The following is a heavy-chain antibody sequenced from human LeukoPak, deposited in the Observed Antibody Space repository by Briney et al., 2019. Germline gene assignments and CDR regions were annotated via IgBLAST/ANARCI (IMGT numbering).Heavy chain of an antibody. CDR2: INHSGST. CDR1: GGSFSGYY. V-gene: IGHV4-34*01. Sequence: SETLSLTCAVYGGSFSGYYWSWIRQPPGKGLEWIGEINHSGSTNYNPSLKSRVTISVDTSKNQFSLKLSSVTAADTAVYYCAREKGKYYYDSSGPFDYWGQGTLVTVSS. CDR3: AREKGKYYYDSSGPFDY. D-gene: IGHD3-22*01. J-gene: IGHJ4*02.